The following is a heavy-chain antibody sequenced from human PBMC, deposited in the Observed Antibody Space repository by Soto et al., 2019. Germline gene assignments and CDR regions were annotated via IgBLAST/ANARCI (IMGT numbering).Heavy chain of an antibody. D-gene: IGHD4-17*01. Sequence: SETLSLTCTVSGGSISSSSYYWGWIRQPPGKGLEWIGSIYYSGSTYYNPSLKSRVTISVDTSKNQFSLKLSSVTAADTAVYYRTRKNELRWYSFDYWGQGTLVTVSS. CDR3: TRKNELRWYSFDY. J-gene: IGHJ4*02. CDR2: IYYSGST. V-gene: IGHV4-39*01. CDR1: GGSISSSSYY.